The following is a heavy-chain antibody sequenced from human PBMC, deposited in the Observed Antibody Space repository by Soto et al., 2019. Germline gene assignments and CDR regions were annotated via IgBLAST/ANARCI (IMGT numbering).Heavy chain of an antibody. Sequence: QVQLVESGGGVVQPGRSLRLSCAASGFTFSSYAMHWVRQAPGKGLEWVAVISYDGSNKYYAESVKGRFTISRDNSKNTLYLQMNSLRAEDTAVYYCARGMEASGTFFFDYWGQGTLVTVSS. J-gene: IGHJ4*02. D-gene: IGHD1-1*01. CDR3: ARGMEASGTFFFDY. V-gene: IGHV3-30-3*01. CDR1: GFTFSSYA. CDR2: ISYDGSNK.